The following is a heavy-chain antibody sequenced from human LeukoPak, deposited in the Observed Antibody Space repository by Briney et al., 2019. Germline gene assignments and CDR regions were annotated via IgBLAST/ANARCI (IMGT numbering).Heavy chain of an antibody. Sequence: RSSETLSLTCAVYGGSFSGYYWSWIRQPPGKGLEWIGEINHSGITNYNPSLKSRVTISVDTSKNQFSLKLTSVTAADTAVYYCARGVGSGWYTQPNFDYWGQGTLVTVSS. CDR3: ARGVGSGWYTQPNFDY. D-gene: IGHD6-19*01. J-gene: IGHJ4*02. CDR1: GGSFSGYY. V-gene: IGHV4-34*01. CDR2: INHSGIT.